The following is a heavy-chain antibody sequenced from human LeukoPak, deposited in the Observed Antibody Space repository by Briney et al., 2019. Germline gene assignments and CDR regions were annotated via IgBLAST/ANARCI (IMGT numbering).Heavy chain of an antibody. D-gene: IGHD3-10*01. Sequence: GGSLRLPCAASGFTFSDYSMNWVRQAPGKGLEWVSYISGGGSPIHYADSVKGRFTISRDNAKNSLYLQMNSLRDEDTAVYYCARGLTYYYGIRGGYWGQGTLVTVSS. CDR1: GFTFSDYS. V-gene: IGHV3-48*02. J-gene: IGHJ4*02. CDR3: ARGLTYYYGIRGGY. CDR2: ISGGGSPI.